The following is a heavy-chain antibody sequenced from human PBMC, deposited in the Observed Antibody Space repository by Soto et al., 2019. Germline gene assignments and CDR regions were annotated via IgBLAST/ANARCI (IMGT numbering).Heavy chain of an antibody. V-gene: IGHV1-69*01. Sequence: QVQLVQSGAEVRKPGSSVKVSCKASGGTFSSYAISWVRQAPGQGLEWMGGIIPIFGTANYAQKFQGRVTITADESTSTAYMELTSLRSEDTAVYYCARGPPYYDSSGYYGYFDYWGQGTLVTVSS. CDR1: GGTFSSYA. D-gene: IGHD3-22*01. J-gene: IGHJ4*02. CDR3: ARGPPYYDSSGYYGYFDY. CDR2: IIPIFGTA.